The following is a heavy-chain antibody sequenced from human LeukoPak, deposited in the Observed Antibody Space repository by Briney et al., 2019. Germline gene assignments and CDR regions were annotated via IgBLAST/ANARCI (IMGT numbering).Heavy chain of an antibody. CDR3: ARGLVLVPAAYFDY. V-gene: IGHV1-46*03. CDR2: ITTSGSST. CDR1: GYTFTSYS. D-gene: IGHD2-2*01. Sequence: AASVKVSCKASGYTFTSYSMHWVRQPPEPGPEWMGIITTSGSSTSYAQEFQDRVTMTRDTSTSTVYMELSSLRSEDTAVYYCARGLVLVPAAYFDYWGQGTLVTDSA. J-gene: IGHJ4*02.